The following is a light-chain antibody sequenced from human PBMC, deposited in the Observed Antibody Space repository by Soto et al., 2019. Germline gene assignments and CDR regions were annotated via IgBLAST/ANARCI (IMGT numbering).Light chain of an antibody. CDR1: QSVSSN. CDR2: GAS. CDR3: QQYKNWPPLT. Sequence: EIVMTQSPATLSVSPGERATLSCRASQSVSSNLAWYQQKPGPAPRLLIYGASTRATGIPARFSGSGSGTEFTLTLSSLQSEDFAVYYCQQYKNWPPLTFGGGTKVEIK. V-gene: IGKV3-15*01. J-gene: IGKJ4*01.